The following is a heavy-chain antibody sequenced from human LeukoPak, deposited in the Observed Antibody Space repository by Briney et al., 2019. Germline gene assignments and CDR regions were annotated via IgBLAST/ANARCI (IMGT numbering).Heavy chain of an antibody. CDR1: GFTFSNYW. CDR3: ARDLGSGWTPIDY. V-gene: IGHV3-7*05. D-gene: IGHD6-19*01. Sequence: GGSLRLSCAASGFTFSNYWMTWVRQAPGKGLEWVANIKQDETEKYYVDSVKGRFTISRDNAKNSLFLQMNSLRAEGTAVYYCARDLGSGWTPIDYWGQGTLVTVSS. J-gene: IGHJ4*02. CDR2: IKQDETEK.